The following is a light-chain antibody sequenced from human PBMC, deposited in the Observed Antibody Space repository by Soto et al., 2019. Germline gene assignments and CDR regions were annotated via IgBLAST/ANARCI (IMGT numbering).Light chain of an antibody. CDR1: SSDVGGYNY. CDR2: DVS. V-gene: IGLV2-14*03. Sequence: QSVLTQPASVSGSPGQSITISCTGTSSDVGGYNYVSWYQHHPGKAPKLMIYDVSNRPSGVSNRFSGSKSGNTASLTISGLQPEDEVDYYCSSYTTSNTRQIVLGTGTKVTVL. CDR3: SSYTTSNTRQIV. J-gene: IGLJ1*01.